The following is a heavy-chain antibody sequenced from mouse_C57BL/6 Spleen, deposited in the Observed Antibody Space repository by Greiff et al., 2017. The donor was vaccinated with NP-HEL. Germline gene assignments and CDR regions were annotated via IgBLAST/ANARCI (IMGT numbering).Heavy chain of an antibody. CDR3: ANYYSSSYWYFDV. J-gene: IGHJ1*03. Sequence: LQESGAELARPGASVKLSCKASGYTFPSYGSSWVKQRIGLGLEWIGEIYPRSGNTYYNEKFKGKATQAAEQSSGATYMELRSLTSEDSAVYFCANYYSSSYWYFDVWGTGTTVTDSS. V-gene: IGHV1-81*01. CDR1: GYTFPSYG. CDR2: IYPRSGNT. D-gene: IGHD1-1*01.